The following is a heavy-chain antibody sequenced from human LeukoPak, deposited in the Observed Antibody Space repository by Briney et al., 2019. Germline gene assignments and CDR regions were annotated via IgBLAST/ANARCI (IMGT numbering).Heavy chain of an antibody. CDR2: IYHSGST. CDR3: ARERGGYCSSTSCYIDY. J-gene: IGHJ4*02. V-gene: IGHV4-30-2*01. CDR1: GGSISSGGYY. Sequence: SETLSLTCTVSGGSISSGGYYWSWIRQPPGKGLEWIGYIYHSGSTYYNPSLKSRVTISVDRSKNQFSLKLSSVTAADTAVYYCARERGGYCSSTSCYIDYWGQGTLVTVSS. D-gene: IGHD2-2*02.